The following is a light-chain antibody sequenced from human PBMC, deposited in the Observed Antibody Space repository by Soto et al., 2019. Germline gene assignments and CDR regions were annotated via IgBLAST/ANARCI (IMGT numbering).Light chain of an antibody. Sequence: SVLSQSSTGTKPPEQVIPIPCPPSFSDVGGYNYVSWYQQHPGKAPKFMIYDVSNRPSGVSNRFSGSKSGNTASLTISGLQAEDEADYYCCSYTTSNTRQIVFGTGTKVTVL. CDR1: FSDVGGYNY. CDR2: DVS. CDR3: CSYTTSNTRQIV. V-gene: IGLV2-14*01. J-gene: IGLJ1*01.